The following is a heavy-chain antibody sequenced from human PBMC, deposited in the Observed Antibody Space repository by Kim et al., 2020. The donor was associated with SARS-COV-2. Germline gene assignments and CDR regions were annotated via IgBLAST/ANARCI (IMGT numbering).Heavy chain of an antibody. CDR2: IDQDGRKN. J-gene: IGHJ5*02. CDR1: GFTFRSYW. V-gene: IGHV3-7*01. D-gene: IGHD4-17*01. CDR3: ATYYGGRSFPS. Sequence: GGSLRLSCVASGFTFRSYWMSWVRQAPGKGLEWVANIDQDGRKNFYVDSVKGRFTISRDNARNSLSLQMNSLTGEDTAVYFCATYYGGRSFPSWGRGTLVAVSS.